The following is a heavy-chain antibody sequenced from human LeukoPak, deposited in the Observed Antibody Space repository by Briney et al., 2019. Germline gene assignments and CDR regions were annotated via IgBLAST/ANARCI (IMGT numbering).Heavy chain of an antibody. CDR2: ISSSGSTI. J-gene: IGHJ4*02. CDR3: ARRGYSGYDNFDY. CDR1: GFTFSSYE. Sequence: GGSLRLSCAASGFTFSSYEMNWVRQAPGKGLEWVSYISSSGSTIYYADSVKGRFTISRDNAKNSLYLQMNSLRAEDTAVYYCARRGYSGYDNFDYWGQGTLVTVSS. D-gene: IGHD5-12*01. V-gene: IGHV3-48*03.